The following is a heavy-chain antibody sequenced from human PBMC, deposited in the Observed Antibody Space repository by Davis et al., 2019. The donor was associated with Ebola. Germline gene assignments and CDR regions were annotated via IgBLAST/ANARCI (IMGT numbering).Heavy chain of an antibody. CDR1: GFTFSSYW. J-gene: IGHJ4*02. CDR3: ARADSYYDFWSGYYKSHSLDY. D-gene: IGHD3-3*01. Sequence: PGGSLRLSCAASGFTFSSYWMHWVRQAPGKGLVWVSRINSDGSSTSYADSVKGRFTISRDNAKNTLYLQMNSLRAEDTAVYYCARADSYYDFWSGYYKSHSLDYWGQGTLVTVSS. CDR2: INSDGSST. V-gene: IGHV3-74*01.